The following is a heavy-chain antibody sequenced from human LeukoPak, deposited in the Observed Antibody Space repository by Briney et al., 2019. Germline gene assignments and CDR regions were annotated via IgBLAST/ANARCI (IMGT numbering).Heavy chain of an antibody. CDR1: GGSISTNTYY. J-gene: IGHJ4*02. Sequence: PSETLSLTCTVSGGSISTNTYYWGWIRQPPGKGLEWIGQINHIGSTNYNPSLKSRVTISVDTSKNQFSLKLSSVTAADTAVYYCAIFVPAAMLDYWGQGTLVTVSS. D-gene: IGHD2-2*01. CDR2: INHIGST. CDR3: AIFVPAAMLDY. V-gene: IGHV4-39*07.